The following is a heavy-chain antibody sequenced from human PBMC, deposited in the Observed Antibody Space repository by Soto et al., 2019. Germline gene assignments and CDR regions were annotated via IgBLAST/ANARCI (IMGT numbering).Heavy chain of an antibody. CDR3: AAGGYSGYDFEDY. Sequence: SETLSLTCAVYGGSFSDYYWSWIRQAPGKGLEWIGEIYYSGSTYYNPSLKSRVTISVDTSKNQFSLKLSSVTAADTAVYYCAAGGYSGYDFEDYWGQGTLVTVSS. CDR2: IYYSGST. J-gene: IGHJ4*02. CDR1: GGSFSDYY. V-gene: IGHV4-34*09. D-gene: IGHD5-12*01.